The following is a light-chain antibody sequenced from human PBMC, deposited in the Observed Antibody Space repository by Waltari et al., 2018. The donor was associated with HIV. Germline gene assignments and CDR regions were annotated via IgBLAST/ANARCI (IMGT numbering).Light chain of an antibody. J-gene: IGKJ4*01. CDR3: QQYFNPPGT. CDR2: WTS. V-gene: IGKV4-1*01. CDR1: QTILYHANNQSY. Sequence: DIVMTQSPGSLTVSLGARATLKCKSRQTILYHANNQSYLAWYQQKPGQPPKLLMSWTSTRESGVPDRFNGSGSGTDFTLFINDVQPEDVALYYCQQYFNPPGTFGEGTRMEIE.